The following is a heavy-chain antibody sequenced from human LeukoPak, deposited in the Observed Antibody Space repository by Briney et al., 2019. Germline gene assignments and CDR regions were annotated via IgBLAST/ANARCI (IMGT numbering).Heavy chain of an antibody. D-gene: IGHD3-9*01. J-gene: IGHJ4*02. Sequence: SVKVSCKASGYTFTGYYLHWVRQAPGHGLEWMGGIIPLKGTSKLTQKLQDRATISADESTNTVYMEVRSLRSEDTALYYCATYDVLTGFEYWGQGTLVIVSS. CDR3: ATYDVLTGFEY. V-gene: IGHV1-69*13. CDR1: GYTFTGYY. CDR2: IIPLKGTS.